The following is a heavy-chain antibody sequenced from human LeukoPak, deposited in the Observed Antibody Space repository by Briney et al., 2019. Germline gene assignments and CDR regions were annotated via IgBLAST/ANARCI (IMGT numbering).Heavy chain of an antibody. J-gene: IGHJ4*02. CDR3: ARLIVGASPGGGDY. V-gene: IGHV1-69*13. D-gene: IGHD1-26*01. CDR2: IIPIFGTA. CDR1: GGTFSSYA. Sequence: SVKVSCKASGGTFSSYAISWVRQAPGQGLEWMGEIIPIFGTANYAQKFQGRVTITADESTSIAYMELSSLRSEDTAVYYCARLIVGASPGGGDYWGQGTLVTVSS.